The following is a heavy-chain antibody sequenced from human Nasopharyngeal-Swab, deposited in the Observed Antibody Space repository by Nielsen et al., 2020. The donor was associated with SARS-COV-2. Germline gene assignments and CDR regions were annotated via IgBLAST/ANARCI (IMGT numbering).Heavy chain of an antibody. D-gene: IGHD3-10*01. Sequence: ASVKVSCKASGYTFTSYDINWVRQATGQGLEWMGWVNPNSGNTGYAQKFQGRVTMTRNTSISTAYMELSSLRSEDTAVYYCARTDGSGSYYDFDYWGQGTLVTVSS. CDR1: GYTFTSYD. V-gene: IGHV1-8*01. CDR3: ARTDGSGSYYDFDY. J-gene: IGHJ4*02. CDR2: VNPNSGNT.